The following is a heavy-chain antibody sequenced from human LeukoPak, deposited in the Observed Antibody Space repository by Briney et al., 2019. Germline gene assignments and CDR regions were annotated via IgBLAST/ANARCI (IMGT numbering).Heavy chain of an antibody. V-gene: IGHV1-46*01. Sequence: ASVKVSCKASGYTFTGYYMHWVRQAPGQGLEWMGWINPSGGSTSYAQKFQGRVTMTRDTSTSTVYMELSSLRSEDTAVYYCARDRERNIFSTHDAFDIWGQGTMVTVSS. CDR3: ARDRERNIFSTHDAFDI. D-gene: IGHD2-2*01. CDR2: INPSGGST. CDR1: GYTFTGYY. J-gene: IGHJ3*02.